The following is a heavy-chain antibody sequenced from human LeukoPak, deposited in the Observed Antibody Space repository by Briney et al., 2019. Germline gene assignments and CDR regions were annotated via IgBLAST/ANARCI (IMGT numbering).Heavy chain of an antibody. CDR2: ISGSGGGT. J-gene: IGHJ6*03. V-gene: IGHV3-23*01. CDR1: RFTFNMYA. Sequence: PGGSLRLSCAASRFTFNMYAMSWVRQAPGRGLEWVSSISGSGGGTFYRNSVRDRFIISRDNSRNTLFLEMRALRAEDTAMYYCAKWDEPFFYMDVWGKGTTVTVSS. CDR3: AKWDEPFFYMDV. D-gene: IGHD1-26*01.